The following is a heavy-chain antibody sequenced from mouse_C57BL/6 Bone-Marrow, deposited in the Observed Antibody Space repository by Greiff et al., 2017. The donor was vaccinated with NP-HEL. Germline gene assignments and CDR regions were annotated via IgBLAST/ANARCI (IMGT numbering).Heavy chain of an antibody. CDR1: GYAFSSSW. D-gene: IGHD2-2*01. J-gene: IGHJ2*01. V-gene: IGHV1-82*01. CDR2: IYPGDGDT. Sequence: QVQLQQSGPELVKPGASVKISCKASGYAFSSSWMNWVKQRPGKGLEWIGRIYPGDGDTNYNGKFKGKATLTADKSSSTAYMQLSSLTSEDSAVYFCASRGGYVFDYWGQGTTLTVSS. CDR3: ASRGGYVFDY.